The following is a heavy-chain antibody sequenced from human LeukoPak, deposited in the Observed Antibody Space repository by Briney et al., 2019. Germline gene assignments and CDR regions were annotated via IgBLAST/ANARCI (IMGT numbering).Heavy chain of an antibody. Sequence: AGGSLRLSCAASGFTFDDYGMNWVRQVPGRGLGWASLITWDGGTTYYADSVKGRFTISRDNSKNSVSLQMNSLKTEDTALYYCARDLEKYCTSTSRCPMGVWGKGTTVTVSS. V-gene: IGHV3-43D*04. CDR3: ARDLEKYCTSTSRCPMGV. J-gene: IGHJ6*04. CDR2: ITWDGGTT. CDR1: GFTFDDYG. D-gene: IGHD2-2*01.